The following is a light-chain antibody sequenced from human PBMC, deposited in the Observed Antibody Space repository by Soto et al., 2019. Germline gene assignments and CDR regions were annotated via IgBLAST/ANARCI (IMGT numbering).Light chain of an antibody. J-gene: IGKJ1*01. CDR3: QQYSEWPPMT. CDR2: GAS. Sequence: EVVMTQSPATLSVSPGERATLSCRASETVATNLAWYQQKPGQAPRLLISGASTRAAGISDRFRGSGSGTEFTLTISSLRSEDSALYYCQQYSEWPPMTFGQGTKVEI. V-gene: IGKV3-15*01. CDR1: ETVATN.